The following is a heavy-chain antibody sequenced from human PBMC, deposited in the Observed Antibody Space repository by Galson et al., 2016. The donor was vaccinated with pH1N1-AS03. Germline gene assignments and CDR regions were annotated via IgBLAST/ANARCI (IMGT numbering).Heavy chain of an antibody. CDR1: GFTFRSFG. V-gene: IGHV3-33*01. D-gene: IGHD4/OR15-4a*01. CDR3: ARPAHDSGRPYHMDV. Sequence: SLRLSCAASGFTFRSFGMHWVRQAPGKGLEWVAVIWYDGSKEEYADSVKGRFTISRDNSKNTLFLQMKSLGVEDTAVYYCARPAHDSGRPYHMDVWGQGTTVTVSS. CDR2: IWYDGSKE. J-gene: IGHJ6*02.